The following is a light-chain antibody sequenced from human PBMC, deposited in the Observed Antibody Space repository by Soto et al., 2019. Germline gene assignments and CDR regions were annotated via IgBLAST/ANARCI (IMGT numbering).Light chain of an antibody. CDR3: QQYDSSSPT. J-gene: IGKJ2*01. Sequence: DIQMTQSPSTLSASVGDGVTITCRASQNISVWLAWYQQRPGKAPKFLIYDASSLETGVPSRFSGSGSGTEFTLTRRSLQPDDFATYYCQQYDSSSPTFGQGTKLEIK. CDR2: DAS. CDR1: QNISVW. V-gene: IGKV1-5*01.